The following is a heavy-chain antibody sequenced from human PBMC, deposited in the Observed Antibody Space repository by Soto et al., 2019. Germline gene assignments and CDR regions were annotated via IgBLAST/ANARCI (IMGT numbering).Heavy chain of an antibody. D-gene: IGHD3-10*01. CDR2: ISGSGDTT. CDR3: ARGSTDSYPGSRIFDF. V-gene: IGHV3-23*01. J-gene: IGHJ4*02. CDR1: GLSFGSYA. Sequence: PGGSLRLSCAASGLSFGSYAMSWVRQAPGKGLEWVSAISGSGDTTYHADSVKGRFTISRDNSKNTLYLQMNSLRVEDSAVYYCARGSTDSYPGSRIFDFWGRGTLVTVSS.